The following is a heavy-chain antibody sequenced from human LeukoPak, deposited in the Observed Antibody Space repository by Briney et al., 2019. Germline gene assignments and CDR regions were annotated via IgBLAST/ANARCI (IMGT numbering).Heavy chain of an antibody. D-gene: IGHD4-11*01. CDR3: ARAQTN. CDR2: IILPPISI. V-gene: IGHV3-21*01. Sequence: VSSIILPPISIYYAHSLKGGFTISRDNEKKSLYMQMNRLRDEDTAVYYCARAQTNWGQGTLVTVSS. J-gene: IGHJ4*02.